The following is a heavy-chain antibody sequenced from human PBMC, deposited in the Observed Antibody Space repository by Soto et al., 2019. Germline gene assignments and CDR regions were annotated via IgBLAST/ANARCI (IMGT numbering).Heavy chain of an antibody. V-gene: IGHV4-4*07. CDR1: GGAITAYY. CDR3: ARDEYYDSNNWFDH. D-gene: IGHD3-22*01. Sequence: SETLSLTCTVSGGAITAYYWSWIRQPVGEGLQWIGRVYSTGSTNYNPSLRSRVTMSVDTSQNQFFLRLSSVTAADTAVYYCARDEYYDSNNWFDHWGQGILVTVSS. J-gene: IGHJ5*02. CDR2: VYSTGST.